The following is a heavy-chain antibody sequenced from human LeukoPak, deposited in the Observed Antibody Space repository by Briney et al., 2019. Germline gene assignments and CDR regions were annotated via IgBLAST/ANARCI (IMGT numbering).Heavy chain of an antibody. CDR3: AKGSSPLGHFDC. CDR2: INDRGVDT. Sequence: GGSLRLSCAASGFIFSNYGMNWVRQAPGKGLEWVSGINDRGVDTYYTDSVKGRFTISRDNSKNTLFLQMNSLTAEDTAVYYCAKGSSPLGHFDCWGQGTLVTVSS. CDR1: GFIFSNYG. D-gene: IGHD6-13*01. V-gene: IGHV3-23*01. J-gene: IGHJ4*02.